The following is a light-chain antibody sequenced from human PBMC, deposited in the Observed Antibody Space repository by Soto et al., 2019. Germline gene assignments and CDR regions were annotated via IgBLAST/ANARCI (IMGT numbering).Light chain of an antibody. CDR2: DTS. CDR1: YSNIGIND. J-gene: IGLJ2*01. V-gene: IGLV1-44*01. Sequence: QSVLTQPPSASGTPGQRVTVSCSGTYSNIGINDVHWYRQLSGTAPQILIYDTSQRPTGVPDRFSGSRSGTSASLVISGLQTEDEADYHCAAWDDSLNGPAFGGGTKLTVL. CDR3: AAWDDSLNGPA.